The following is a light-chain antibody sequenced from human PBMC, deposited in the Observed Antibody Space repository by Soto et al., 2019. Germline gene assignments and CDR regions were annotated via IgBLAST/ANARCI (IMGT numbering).Light chain of an antibody. Sequence: EVVLTQSPATLSLSPGERATLSCRASENVRTFVDWYQQKPGQAPRLLIYGASNRATGIPARFSGSWSGTDFTLTISDLEPEDFAVYYCQQHSHWPPWTFGHGTRVEIQ. J-gene: IGKJ1*01. CDR2: GAS. CDR1: ENVRTF. V-gene: IGKV3-11*01. CDR3: QQHSHWPPWT.